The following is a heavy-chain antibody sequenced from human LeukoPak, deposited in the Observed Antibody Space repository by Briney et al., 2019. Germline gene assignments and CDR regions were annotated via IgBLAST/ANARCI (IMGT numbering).Heavy chain of an antibody. V-gene: IGHV3-53*01. D-gene: IGHD3-22*01. Sequence: PGESLRLSCAASGFTFSGSWMSWVRQAPGKGLEWVSTIYTGGNTYYAASVKGRFTISRDFSKNTVFLHMNSLRAEDTAMYYCARGDDSGYYDYFDYWGQGALVTVSS. CDR2: IYTGGNT. CDR3: ARGDDSGYYDYFDY. CDR1: GFTFSGSW. J-gene: IGHJ4*02.